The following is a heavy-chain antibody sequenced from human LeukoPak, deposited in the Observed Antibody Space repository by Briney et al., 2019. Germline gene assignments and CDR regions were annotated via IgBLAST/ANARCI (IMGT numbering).Heavy chain of an antibody. CDR3: ARVRYCGGDCLNYFDY. Sequence: GGSLRLSCAARGFTFSGDWMSRVCEAPGKGRGWVAKIKQDGGEKYYVDTVKGRFTISRDNAKNSLYLQMNSLRAEDTAVYYCARVRYCGGDCLNYFDYWGQGTLVTVSS. J-gene: IGHJ4*02. D-gene: IGHD2-21*02. V-gene: IGHV3-7*01. CDR1: GFTFSGDW. CDR2: IKQDGGEK.